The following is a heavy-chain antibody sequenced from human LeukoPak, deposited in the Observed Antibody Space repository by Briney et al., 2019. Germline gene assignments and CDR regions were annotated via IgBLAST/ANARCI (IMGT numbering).Heavy chain of an antibody. V-gene: IGHV4-59*12. D-gene: IGHD7-27*01. CDR2: IYYSGSA. Sequence: SETLSLTCTVSGASISSYYWSWIRQPPGKRLEWIGYIYYSGSANYNPSLKSRVTISVDTSKNQFSLKLSSVTAADTAVYYCASGDQSRVYDAFDIWGQGTMVTVSS. CDR1: GASISSYY. CDR3: ASGDQSRVYDAFDI. J-gene: IGHJ3*02.